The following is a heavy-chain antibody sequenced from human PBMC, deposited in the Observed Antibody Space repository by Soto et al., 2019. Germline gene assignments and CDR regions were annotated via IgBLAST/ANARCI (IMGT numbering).Heavy chain of an antibody. CDR3: ARQRITGTANWFDP. J-gene: IGHJ5*02. V-gene: IGHV4-59*08. Sequence: PSETLSLTCTVSGGSISSYYWSWIRQPPGKGLEWIGYIYYSGSTNYNPSLKSRVTISVDTSKNQFSLKLSSVTAADTAVYYCARQRITGTANWFDPWGQGTLVTVSS. CDR2: IYYSGST. D-gene: IGHD1-20*01. CDR1: GGSISSYY.